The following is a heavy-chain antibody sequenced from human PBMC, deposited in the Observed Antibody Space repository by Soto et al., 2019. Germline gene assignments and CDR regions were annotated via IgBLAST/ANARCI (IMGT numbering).Heavy chain of an antibody. CDR1: GGSISSDTYS. D-gene: IGHD3-3*01. CDR3: ATQGVSAVITIFGVLNPPLYYFDY. J-gene: IGHJ4*01. V-gene: IGHV4-39*01. Sequence: SETLSLTCSVSGGSISSDTYSWGWIRQPPXKGLEWIGSLYYSGATSYNPSLKSRVTISVDTSKNQFSLKLSSVTATDTAVYYCATQGVSAVITIFGVLNPPLYYFDYWGQGTLVTVSS. CDR2: LYYSGAT.